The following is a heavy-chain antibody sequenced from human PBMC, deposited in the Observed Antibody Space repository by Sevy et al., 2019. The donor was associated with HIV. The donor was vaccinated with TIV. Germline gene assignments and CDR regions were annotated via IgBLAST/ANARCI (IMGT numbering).Heavy chain of an antibody. J-gene: IGHJ4*02. V-gene: IGHV3-7*01. Sequence: GGSLRLSCAASGFTFSSYWMSWVRQAPGKGLEWVANIKPDGGDGNYVGSVVGRFTISRDNAKNSVYLRMDSQRVEDTSVYYCASDLHWASDSWGQGILVTVSS. CDR2: IKPDGGDG. CDR1: GFTFSSYW. CDR3: ASDLHWASDS. D-gene: IGHD7-27*01.